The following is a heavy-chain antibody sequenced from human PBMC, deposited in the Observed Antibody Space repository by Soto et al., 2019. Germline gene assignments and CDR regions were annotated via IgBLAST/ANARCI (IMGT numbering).Heavy chain of an antibody. CDR1: GYTFTIYW. J-gene: IGHJ4*02. CDR2: IYPSDSDT. V-gene: IGHV5-51*01. Sequence: GESLKISCQVSGYTFTIYWIGWVRQMPGKGLEWMGIIYPSDSDTRYSPSFQGQVAISADQSINTAYLQWDSLKASDTAIYYCARPANTVADHFDLWGQGTPVTVS. CDR3: ARPANTVADHFDL. D-gene: IGHD5-12*01.